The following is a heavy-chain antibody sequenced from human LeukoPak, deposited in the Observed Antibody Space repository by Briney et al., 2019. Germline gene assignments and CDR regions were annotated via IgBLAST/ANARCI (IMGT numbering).Heavy chain of an antibody. CDR3: ARRANSGFDAFDI. D-gene: IGHD3-22*01. CDR2: IYYSGST. J-gene: IGHJ3*02. CDR1: GGSISSYY. Sequence: PSDTLSLTCTVSGGSISSYYWSWIRQPPGKGLEWIGYIYYSGSTNYNPSLKSRVTISVDTSKNQFSLKLSSVTAADTAVYYCARRANSGFDAFDIWGQGTMVTVSS. V-gene: IGHV4-59*07.